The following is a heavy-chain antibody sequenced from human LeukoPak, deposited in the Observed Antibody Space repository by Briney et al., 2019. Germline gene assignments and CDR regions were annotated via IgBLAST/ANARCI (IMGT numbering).Heavy chain of an antibody. V-gene: IGHV4-4*07. J-gene: IGHJ5*02. CDR2: IYTSGST. CDR1: GGSVSSYY. D-gene: IGHD6-13*01. CDR3: ARHRRIAAAGRSWFDP. Sequence: SETLSLTCTVSGGSVSSYYWSWIRQPAGKGLEWIGRIYTSGSTNYNPSLKSRVTISVDTSKNQFSLKLSSVTAADTAVYYCARHRRIAAAGRSWFDPWGQGTLVTVSS.